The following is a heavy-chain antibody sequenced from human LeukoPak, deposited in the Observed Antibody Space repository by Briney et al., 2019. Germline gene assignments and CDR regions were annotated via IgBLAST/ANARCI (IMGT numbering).Heavy chain of an antibody. CDR1: GGTFNSYT. J-gene: IGHJ5*02. V-gene: IGHV1-69*13. Sequence: SVKVSCKASGGTFNSYTITWVRQAPGQGLEWMGGIIPMFGTANYAQKFQGRVTITAGESTSTAYMELSSLRSEDTAMYYCAKIDCGGTSCYDTRGWFDPWGQGTLVTVSS. CDR2: IIPMFGTA. CDR3: AKIDCGGTSCYDTRGWFDP. D-gene: IGHD2-2*01.